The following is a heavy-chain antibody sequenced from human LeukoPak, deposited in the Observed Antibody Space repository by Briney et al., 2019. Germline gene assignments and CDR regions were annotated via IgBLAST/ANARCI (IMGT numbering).Heavy chain of an antibody. CDR3: ARGMGRFCTSSSCYLSFVY. D-gene: IGHD2-2*01. V-gene: IGHV4-38-2*02. CDR2: IQNGGDS. Sequence: SETLSLTCNVSGSSISNGFFWAWIRQSPGKGLEWIGSIQNGGDSYYNPSLKSRATMSVDTSKNQFSLKLTSVTAADTAVFYCARGMGRFCTSSSCYLSFVYWGQGTLVTVSS. J-gene: IGHJ4*02. CDR1: GSSISNGFF.